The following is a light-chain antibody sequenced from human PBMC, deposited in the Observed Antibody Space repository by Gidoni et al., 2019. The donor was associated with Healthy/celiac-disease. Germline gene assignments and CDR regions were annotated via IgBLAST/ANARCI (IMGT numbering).Light chain of an antibody. Sequence: EIVLTQSPATLSLSPGERATLPCRASQSVSSYLAWYQQQPGQAPRLLIYDAPNRATGLPARFSGSGSGTDFTLTISSLEPEDFAVYYCQQRSNWLIFTFGPGTKVDIK. V-gene: IGKV3-11*01. CDR3: QQRSNWLIFT. J-gene: IGKJ3*01. CDR1: QSVSSY. CDR2: DAP.